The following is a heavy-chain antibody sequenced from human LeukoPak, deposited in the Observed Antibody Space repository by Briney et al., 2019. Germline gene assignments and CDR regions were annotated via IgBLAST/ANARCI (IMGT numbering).Heavy chain of an antibody. J-gene: IGHJ4*02. V-gene: IGHV3-23*01. CDR1: GFTFSDYA. CDR2: ISGSGDST. CDR3: AKRAVAIAATSWFDY. Sequence: PGGSLRLSCAASGFTFSDYAMSWVRQAPRKGLEWVSEISGSGDSTFYADSVKGRFTISRDNSKNTLYLQMNSLRAEDTAVYYCAKRAVAIAATSWFDYWGQGTLVTVSS. D-gene: IGHD2-15*01.